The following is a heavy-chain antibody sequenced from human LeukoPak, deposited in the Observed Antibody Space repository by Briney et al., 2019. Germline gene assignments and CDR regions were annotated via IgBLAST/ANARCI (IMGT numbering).Heavy chain of an antibody. J-gene: IGHJ4*02. CDR3: ARGGIGSGSYEDFDY. V-gene: IGHV4-34*01. D-gene: IGHD3-10*01. CDR2: INHSGST. Sequence: PSETLSLTCAVYGGSFSGYYWSWIRQPPVKGLEWIGEINHSGSTNYNPSLKSRVTISVDTSKNQFSLKLSSVTAADTAVYYCARGGIGSGSYEDFDYWGQGTLVTVSS. CDR1: GGSFSGYY.